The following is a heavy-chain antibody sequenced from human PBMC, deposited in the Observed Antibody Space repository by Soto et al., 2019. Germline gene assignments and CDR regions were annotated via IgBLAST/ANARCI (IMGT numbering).Heavy chain of an antibody. D-gene: IGHD1-26*01. V-gene: IGHV3-66*01. J-gene: IGHJ3*02. CDR3: ARDPGDFDAFDI. CDR1: GFTVSSNY. CDR2: IYSGGTT. Sequence: GGSLRLSCAASGFTVSSNYMNWVRQAPGRGLKWLSVIYSGGTTYYADSVKGRFTVSRDKSKNTLYLQMNSLRAEDTAVYYCARDPGDFDAFDIWGQGTMVTVS.